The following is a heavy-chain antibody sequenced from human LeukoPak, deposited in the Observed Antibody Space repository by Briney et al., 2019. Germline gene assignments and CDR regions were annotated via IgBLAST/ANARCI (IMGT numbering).Heavy chain of an antibody. CDR3: ARQEDYSSGWYVGPLYFDY. CDR1: GGSISSSNYY. V-gene: IGHV4-39*01. J-gene: IGHJ4*02. Sequence: SETLSLTCTVSGGSISSSNYYWGWIRQPPGKGLEWIGTIYYSGSTYYNSSLKSRVTIYVDTSKNQFFLRLNSVTAADSAVYYCARQEDYSSGWYVGPLYFDYWGQGTLVTVSS. CDR2: IYYSGST. D-gene: IGHD6-19*01.